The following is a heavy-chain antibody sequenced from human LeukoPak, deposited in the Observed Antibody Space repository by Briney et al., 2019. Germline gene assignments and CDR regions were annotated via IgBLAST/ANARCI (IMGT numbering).Heavy chain of an antibody. Sequence: PSETLSLTSAVYGGSFSGYYWSWIRQPPGKGLEWIGEINHSGSTNYNPSLKSRVTISVDTSKNQFSLKLSSVTAADTAVYYCARAPWGATVTRRLDYWGQGTLVTVSS. D-gene: IGHD4-17*01. CDR3: ARAPWGATVTRRLDY. J-gene: IGHJ4*02. CDR2: INHSGST. CDR1: GGSFSGYY. V-gene: IGHV4-34*01.